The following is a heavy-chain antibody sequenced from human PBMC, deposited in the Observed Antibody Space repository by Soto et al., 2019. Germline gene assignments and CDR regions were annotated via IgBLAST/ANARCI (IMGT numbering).Heavy chain of an antibody. Sequence: EVQLVESGGGLVQPGGSLRLSCAASGFTVSSNYMSWVRQAPGKGLEWVSVIYSGGSTYYADSVKGRFTISRDNSKNTLYLQMNSLRAEDTAVYYCARDGGAAGTLALDYWGQGTLVTVSS. V-gene: IGHV3-66*01. D-gene: IGHD6-13*01. CDR2: IYSGGST. CDR3: ARDGGAAGTLALDY. J-gene: IGHJ4*02. CDR1: GFTVSSNY.